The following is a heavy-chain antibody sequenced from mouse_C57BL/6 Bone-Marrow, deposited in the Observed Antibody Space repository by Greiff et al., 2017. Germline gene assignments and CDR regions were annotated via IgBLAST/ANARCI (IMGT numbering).Heavy chain of an antibody. CDR2: IHANSGST. D-gene: IGHD2-3*01. CDR3: ARSGGWLLSFAY. CDR1: GYTFTSYW. Sequence: VQLQQPGAELVKPGASVKLSCKASGYTFTSYWMHWVKQRPGQGLEWIGMIHANSGSTNYNEKFKSKATLTVDKSSSTAYMQLSSLTSEDSAVYYCARSGGWLLSFAYWGQGTLVTVSA. V-gene: IGHV1-64*01. J-gene: IGHJ3*01.